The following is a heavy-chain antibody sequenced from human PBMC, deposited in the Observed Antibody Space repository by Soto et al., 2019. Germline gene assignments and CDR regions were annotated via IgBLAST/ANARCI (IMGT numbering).Heavy chain of an antibody. J-gene: IGHJ5*02. CDR1: GFTFSSYA. CDR3: ARDGVVVPAASRFLGWFDP. V-gene: IGHV3-30-3*01. CDR2: ISYDGSNK. D-gene: IGHD2-2*01. Sequence: GGSLRLSCAASGFTFSSYAMHWVRQAPGKGLEWVAVISYDGSNKYYADSVKGRFTISRDNSKNTLYLQMNSLRAEDTAVYYCARDGVVVPAASRFLGWFDPWGQGTLVTVSS.